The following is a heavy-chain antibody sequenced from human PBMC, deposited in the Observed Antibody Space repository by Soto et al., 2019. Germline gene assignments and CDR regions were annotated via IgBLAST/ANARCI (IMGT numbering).Heavy chain of an antibody. CDR1: GYTLSSYA. V-gene: IGHV1-18*01. CDR2: ISTNTGDT. Sequence: GAPVKVSCKASGYTLSSYAFSWVGHAPGQGLEWMGWISTNTGDTIYVQKFQGRVTMTTDRSTSTAYMELRILRSDHTAIYYCARERAASMGMGGNNYWGQGTQVTVS. J-gene: IGHJ4*02. D-gene: IGHD3-10*01. CDR3: ARERAASMGMGGNNY.